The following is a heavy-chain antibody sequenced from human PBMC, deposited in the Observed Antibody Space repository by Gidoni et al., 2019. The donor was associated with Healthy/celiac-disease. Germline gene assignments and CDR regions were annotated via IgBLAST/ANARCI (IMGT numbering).Heavy chain of an antibody. CDR3: AKASHNYDFWSGVDY. CDR1: GATFSSYG. J-gene: IGHJ4*02. CDR2: ISYDGSNK. Sequence: VQLVESGGGVVQLGRSLILSCAASGATFSSYGMHWVRQPPGKVLEWVAVISYDGSNKYYADSVKGRFTISRDNSKNTLYLQMNSLRAEDTAVYYCAKASHNYDFWSGVDYWGQGTLVTVSS. D-gene: IGHD3-3*01. V-gene: IGHV3-30*18.